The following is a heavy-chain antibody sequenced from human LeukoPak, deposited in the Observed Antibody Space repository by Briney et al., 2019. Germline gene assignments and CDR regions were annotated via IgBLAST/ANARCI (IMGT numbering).Heavy chain of an antibody. CDR2: ISYDGSNK. CDR3: ARDREAAAGIGGWFDP. V-gene: IGHV3-30*04. Sequence: GGSLRLSCAASGFTFSSYAMHWVRQAPGKGLEWVAVISYDGSNKYYADSVKGRFTISRDNAKNSLYLQMNSLRAEDTAVYYCARDREAAAGIGGWFDPWGQGTLVTVSS. J-gene: IGHJ5*02. D-gene: IGHD6-13*01. CDR1: GFTFSSYA.